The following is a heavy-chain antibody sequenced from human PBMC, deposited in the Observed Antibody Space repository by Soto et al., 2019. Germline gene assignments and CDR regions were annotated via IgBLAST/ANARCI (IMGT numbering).Heavy chain of an antibody. CDR1: GFTFSSYA. V-gene: IGHV3-23*01. Sequence: VQLLESGGGLVQPGGSLRLSCAASGFTFSSYAMTWVRQAPGKGLEWVSAISGSGGSTYYADSVKGRFTISRDSSKNTLYLQMSSLRAEDTAVYYCARDRGGWLRSPWDYWGQGTLVTVSS. CDR2: ISGSGGST. CDR3: ARDRGGWLRSPWDY. J-gene: IGHJ4*02. D-gene: IGHD5-12*01.